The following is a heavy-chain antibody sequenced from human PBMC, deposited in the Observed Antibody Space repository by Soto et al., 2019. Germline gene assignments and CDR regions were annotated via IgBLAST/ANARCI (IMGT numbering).Heavy chain of an antibody. CDR3: ATVMFGYSGYDFDY. D-gene: IGHD5-12*01. V-gene: IGHV1-24*01. J-gene: IGHJ4*02. Sequence: ASVKVSCKVSGYTLTELSMHWVRQAPGKGLEWMGGFDPEDGETIYAQKFQGRVTMTEDTSTDTAYMELSSLRSEDTAVYYCATVMFGYSGYDFDYWGQGTLVTVSS. CDR1: GYTLTELS. CDR2: FDPEDGET.